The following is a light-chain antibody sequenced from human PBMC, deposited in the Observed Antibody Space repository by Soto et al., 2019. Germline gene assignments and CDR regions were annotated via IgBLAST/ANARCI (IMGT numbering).Light chain of an antibody. CDR3: AAWDDSLSGPV. CDR2: SSN. Sequence: QSVLTQPPSASGTPGQRVTISCSGSSSNIGSYYVYWYQQLPGTAPKLLIYSSNQRPSGVPDRFSGSKSGTSASLVISGLRSEDEADYHCAAWDDSLSGPVFGGGTKLTVL. CDR1: SSNIGSYY. J-gene: IGLJ2*01. V-gene: IGLV1-47*02.